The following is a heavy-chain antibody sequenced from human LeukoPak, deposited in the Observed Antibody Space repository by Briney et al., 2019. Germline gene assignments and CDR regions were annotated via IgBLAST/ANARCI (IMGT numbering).Heavy chain of an antibody. V-gene: IGHV3-11*01. J-gene: IGHJ4*02. CDR2: ISSSGSTI. Sequence: GGSLRLSCAASGFTFSSYAMSWIRQAPGKGLEWVSYISSSGSTIYYADSVKGRFTISRDNAKNSLYLQMNSLRAEDTAVYYCARDVDTAMVHFDYWGQGTLVTVSS. D-gene: IGHD5-18*01. CDR1: GFTFSSYA. CDR3: ARDVDTAMVHFDY.